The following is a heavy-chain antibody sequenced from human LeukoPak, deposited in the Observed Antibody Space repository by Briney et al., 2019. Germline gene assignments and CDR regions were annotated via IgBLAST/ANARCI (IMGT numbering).Heavy chain of an antibody. J-gene: IGHJ6*03. Sequence: ASVKVSCKASGYTFNSYGISWVRQAPGQGLEWMGWISAHNGNTNYEEKVQGRVTMTTDTSTSTAYMELRSLRSDDTAVYYCARDKGTVATYYYYYMDVWGKGTTVTVSS. D-gene: IGHD6-19*01. CDR3: ARDKGTVATYYYYYMDV. CDR2: ISAHNGNT. CDR1: GYTFNSYG. V-gene: IGHV1-18*01.